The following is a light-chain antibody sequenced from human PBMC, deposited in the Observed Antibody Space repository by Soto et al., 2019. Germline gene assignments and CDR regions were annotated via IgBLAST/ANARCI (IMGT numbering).Light chain of an antibody. CDR3: SSYTSSSTVL. Sequence: QSVLTQPASVSGSPGQSITISCTGTSSDFVDYNYVSWYQQHPGKAPKLMIYEVTNRPSGVSTRFSGSKSGNTASLTISGLQAEDEAAYHCSSYTSSSTVLFGGGTKLTVL. CDR1: SSDFVDYNY. V-gene: IGLV2-14*01. CDR2: EVT. J-gene: IGLJ2*01.